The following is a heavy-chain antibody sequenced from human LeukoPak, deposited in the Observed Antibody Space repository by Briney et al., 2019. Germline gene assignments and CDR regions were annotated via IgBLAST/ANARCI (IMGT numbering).Heavy chain of an antibody. D-gene: IGHD3-3*01. CDR3: AKLGRDYDFWSGSMDV. CDR2: IRHDGSNK. Sequence: GGSLRLSCAASGFTFSNYGMHWVRQAPGKGLEWVAFIRHDGSNKYYADSVKGRFTISRDNSKKMLYLQMNSLRLEDTAVHYCAKLGRDYDFWSGSMDVWGKGTTVTVSS. V-gene: IGHV3-30*02. CDR1: GFTFSNYG. J-gene: IGHJ6*03.